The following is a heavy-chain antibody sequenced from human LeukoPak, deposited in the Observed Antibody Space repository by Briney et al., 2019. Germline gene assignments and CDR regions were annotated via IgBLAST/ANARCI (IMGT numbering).Heavy chain of an antibody. D-gene: IGHD3-10*01. V-gene: IGHV3-48*04. CDR1: EFIFSSYS. CDR2: ISSTSATI. Sequence: GGSLRLSCAASEFIFSSYSMNWVRQAPGKGLEWVSYISSTSATIYYADSVKGRFTTSRDNARNSLFLQMNSLRAEDTAVYYCARGNYYGSGRAFDIWGQGTMVTVSS. J-gene: IGHJ3*02. CDR3: ARGNYYGSGRAFDI.